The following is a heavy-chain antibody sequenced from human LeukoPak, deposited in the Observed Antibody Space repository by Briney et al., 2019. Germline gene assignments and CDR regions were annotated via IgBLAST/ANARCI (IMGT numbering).Heavy chain of an antibody. D-gene: IGHD4-17*01. Sequence: SVKVSCKASGGTFNTYAISWVRQAPGQGLEWMGGIIPIFGTANYAQKFQGRVTITADESTSTAYMELRSLRSDDTAVYYCARSKGGGYGDHYLSPNWGQGTLVTVSS. J-gene: IGHJ4*02. CDR3: ARSKGGGYGDHYLSPN. CDR1: GGTFNTYA. CDR2: IIPIFGTA. V-gene: IGHV1-69*01.